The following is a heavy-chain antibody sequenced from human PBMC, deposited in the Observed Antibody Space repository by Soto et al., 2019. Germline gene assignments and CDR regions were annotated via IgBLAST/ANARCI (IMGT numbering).Heavy chain of an antibody. CDR1: GYSCISYW. Sequence: VQPLKICSRGAGYSCISYWISCVRQIPGKGLEWMGRIDPSDSYTNYSPSFQGHVTISADKSISTAYLQWSSLKASDTAMYYCARLLGYYDSSGFPSDIWGQGTMVTVSS. D-gene: IGHD3-22*01. J-gene: IGHJ3*02. V-gene: IGHV5-10-1*01. CDR2: IDPSDSYT. CDR3: ARLLGYYDSSGFPSDI.